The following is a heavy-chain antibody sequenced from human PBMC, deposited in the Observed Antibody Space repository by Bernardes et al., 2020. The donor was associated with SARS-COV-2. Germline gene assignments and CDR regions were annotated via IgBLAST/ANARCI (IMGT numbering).Heavy chain of an antibody. CDR2: VYHTGST. V-gene: IGHV4-38-2*02. J-gene: IGHJ4*02. CDR1: GYSISDTYN. D-gene: IGHD6-13*01. CDR3: ARDRTSAAGFDY. Sequence: TLTRTCAVSGYSISDTYNWGWIRQPPRKGLEWIANVYHTGSTYYNPSLKSRVAISMDLSKNQFSLKLSSLTAADTAVYFCARDRTSAAGFDYWGQGTLVTGSA.